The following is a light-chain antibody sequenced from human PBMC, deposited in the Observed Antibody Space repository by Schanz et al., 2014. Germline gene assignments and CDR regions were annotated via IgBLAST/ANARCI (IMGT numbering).Light chain of an antibody. J-gene: IGKJ1*01. V-gene: IGKV1-39*01. Sequence: DIQMTQSPSSLSASVGDRVTITCRASQSISNYLNWYQQKPGKAPKLLIYTASSLQSGVPSRFSGSGSGTEFTLTVTSLQPDDFATYYCQQYDNYSGTFGQGTKVEVK. CDR3: QQYDNYSGT. CDR1: QSISNY. CDR2: TAS.